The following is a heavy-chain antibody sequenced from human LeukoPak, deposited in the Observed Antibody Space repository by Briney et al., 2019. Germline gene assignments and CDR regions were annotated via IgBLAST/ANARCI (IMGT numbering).Heavy chain of an antibody. CDR2: ISAYNGNT. D-gene: IGHD3-10*01. Sequence: ASVKVSCKASGGTFSSYGISWVRQAPGQGLEWMGWISAYNGNTNYAQKLQGRVTMTTDTSTSTAYMELRSLRSDDTAVYYCARVKGFGEFRYYFDYWGQGTLVTVSS. CDR1: GGTFSSYG. V-gene: IGHV1-18*01. J-gene: IGHJ4*02. CDR3: ARVKGFGEFRYYFDY.